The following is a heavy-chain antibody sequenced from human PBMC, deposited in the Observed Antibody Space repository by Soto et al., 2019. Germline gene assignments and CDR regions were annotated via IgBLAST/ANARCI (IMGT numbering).Heavy chain of an antibody. Sequence: QVQLQESGPGLVKPSQTLSLTCTVSGGSISSGGYYWSWIRQHPGKGLEWIGYIYYIGSTYYNPSLKSRVTISVDTSKNQFSMKLSSVTAADTAVYYCASWRYDFWSGYSGYYFDYWGQGTLVTVSS. CDR3: ASWRYDFWSGYSGYYFDY. V-gene: IGHV4-31*03. J-gene: IGHJ4*02. CDR2: IYYIGST. D-gene: IGHD3-3*01. CDR1: GGSISSGGYY.